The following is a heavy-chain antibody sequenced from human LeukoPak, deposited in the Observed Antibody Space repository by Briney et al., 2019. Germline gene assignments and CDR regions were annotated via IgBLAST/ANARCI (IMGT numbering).Heavy chain of an antibody. J-gene: IGHJ5*02. D-gene: IGHD4-11*01. CDR2: IYPGDSDT. Sequence: GESLKISCQGSGYIFTSYWIGWVRQMPGKGLELVGIIYPGDSDTRYSPSFQGQVTISAHKSISTAYLQWSSLKASDTAMYYCARLSQDYSANWFDPWGQGTLVTVSS. V-gene: IGHV5-51*01. CDR3: ARLSQDYSANWFDP. CDR1: GYIFTSYW.